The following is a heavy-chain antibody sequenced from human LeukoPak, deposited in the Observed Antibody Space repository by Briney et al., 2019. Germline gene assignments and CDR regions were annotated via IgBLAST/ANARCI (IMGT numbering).Heavy chain of an antibody. J-gene: IGHJ4*02. V-gene: IGHV4-59*01. Sequence: SGTLSLTCAVSGGSISSYYWNWIRQPPGKGLEWIGYIYYSGSTNYNPSLKSRVAISVDTSKNQFSLKLSSVTAADTAVYYCARRSLSGDLKGFDYWGQGTLVTVSS. CDR2: IYYSGST. CDR3: ARRSLSGDLKGFDY. D-gene: IGHD4-17*01. CDR1: GGSISSYY.